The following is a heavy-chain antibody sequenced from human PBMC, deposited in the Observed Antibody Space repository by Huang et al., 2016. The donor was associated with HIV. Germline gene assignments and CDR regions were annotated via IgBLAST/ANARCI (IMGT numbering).Heavy chain of an antibody. CDR2: IYYSGST. Sequence: QVQLQESGPGLVKPSETLSLTCSVSGGSISCHYWSWIRQPPGTALEWIGGIYYSGSTNYNPSLKSRVTISVDTSKNQFSLKVTSVTAADSAVYFCARDSPQPTWGQGTLVTVSS. V-gene: IGHV4-59*11. D-gene: IGHD6-13*01. J-gene: IGHJ5*02. CDR1: GGSISCHY. CDR3: ARDSPQPT.